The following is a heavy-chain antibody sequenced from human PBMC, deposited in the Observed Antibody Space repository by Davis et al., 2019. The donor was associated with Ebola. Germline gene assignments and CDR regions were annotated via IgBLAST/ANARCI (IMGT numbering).Heavy chain of an antibody. Sequence: MPSETLSLTCTVSGGSISSSSYYWSWIRQPPGKGLEWIGEINHSGSTNYNPSLKSRVTISVDTSKNQFSLKLSSVTAADTAVYYCAATIVGVDYWGQGTLVTVSS. J-gene: IGHJ4*02. CDR2: INHSGST. V-gene: IGHV4-39*07. CDR1: GGSISSSSYY. D-gene: IGHD1-26*01. CDR3: AATIVGVDY.